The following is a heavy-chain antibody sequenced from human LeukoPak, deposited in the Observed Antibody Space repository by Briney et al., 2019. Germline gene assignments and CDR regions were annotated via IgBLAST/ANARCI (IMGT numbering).Heavy chain of an antibody. CDR1: GGSISSSSYS. CDR2: IYYSGST. J-gene: IGHJ5*02. D-gene: IGHD6-13*01. CDR3: ASEPRYSSSYFFDP. V-gene: IGHV4-39*01. Sequence: SETLFLTCTVSGGSISSSSYSWGWIRQPPGKGLEWIGSIYYSGSTYYNPSLKSRVTISVDTSKNQFSLKLSSVTAADTAVYYCASEPRYSSSYFFDPWGQGTLVTVSS.